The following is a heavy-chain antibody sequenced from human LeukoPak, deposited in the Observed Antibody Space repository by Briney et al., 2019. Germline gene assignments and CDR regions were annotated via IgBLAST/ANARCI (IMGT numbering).Heavy chain of an antibody. Sequence: SETLSLTCTVSGGSIGTYYWSWIRQPAGKGLEWIGRIYTTGSTNYNPSLKSRVTMSLDTSKNQFSLKLTSVTAADTAVYYCARERNGGHTHDYWGQGTLVTVSS. CDR3: ARERNGGHTHDY. V-gene: IGHV4-4*07. CDR2: IYTTGST. D-gene: IGHD3-16*01. J-gene: IGHJ4*02. CDR1: GGSIGTYY.